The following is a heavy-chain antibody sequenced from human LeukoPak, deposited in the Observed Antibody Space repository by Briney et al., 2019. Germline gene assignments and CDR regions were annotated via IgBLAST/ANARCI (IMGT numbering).Heavy chain of an antibody. J-gene: IGHJ4*02. Sequence: LETLSLTCTVSGGSISSSSYYWGWIRQPPGKGLEWIGSIYYSGSTYYNPSLKSRVTMSVDTSKNQFSLKLSSVTAADTAVYYCARDRGSGKKGGYYFDYWGQGTLVTVSS. V-gene: IGHV4-39*07. CDR1: GGSISSSSYY. D-gene: IGHD6-19*01. CDR3: ARDRGSGKKGGYYFDY. CDR2: IYYSGST.